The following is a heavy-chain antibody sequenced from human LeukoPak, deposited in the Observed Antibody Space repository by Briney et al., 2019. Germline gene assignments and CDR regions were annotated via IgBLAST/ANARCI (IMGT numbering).Heavy chain of an antibody. CDR1: GFTFRNYV. CDR2: TSSDLNVK. Sequence: GGSLRLSCAASGFTFRNYVIHWVRQAPGKGLEWVAVTSSDLNVKLYADSVKGRFTISRDNSRSTLYLQMNSLRPEDTAIYYCARGVPEGATHFYYYYGMDVWGQGTTVTVSS. V-gene: IGHV3-30-3*01. CDR3: ARGVPEGATHFYYYYGMDV. D-gene: IGHD2-15*01. J-gene: IGHJ6*02.